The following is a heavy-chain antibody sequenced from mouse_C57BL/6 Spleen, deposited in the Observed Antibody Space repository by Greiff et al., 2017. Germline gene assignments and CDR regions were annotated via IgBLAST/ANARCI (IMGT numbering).Heavy chain of an antibody. V-gene: IGHV7-3*01. J-gene: IGHJ2*01. CDR1: GFTFTDYY. CDR3: ARIAPTVYYFDY. Sequence: EVMLVESGGGLVQPGGSLSLSCAASGFTFTDYYMSWVRQPPGQALEWLGFISHKANGYTTENSASVKGRFTISRDNSQSILYLQMNALRAEDSDTDYCARIAPTVYYFDYWGQGTTLTVSS. CDR2: ISHKANGYTT. D-gene: IGHD4-1*02.